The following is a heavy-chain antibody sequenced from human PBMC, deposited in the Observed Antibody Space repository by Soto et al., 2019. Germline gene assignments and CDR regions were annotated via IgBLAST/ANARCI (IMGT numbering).Heavy chain of an antibody. CDR3: ARRKYCTNGVCYTGLGEFDY. J-gene: IGHJ4*02. Sequence: ASVKVSCKASGYTFTSYGISWVRQAPGQGLEWMGWISAYNGNTNYAQKLQGRVTMTTDTSTSTAYMELRSLRSGDTAVYYCARRKYCTNGVCYTGLGEFDYWGQGTLVTVSS. CDR1: GYTFTSYG. D-gene: IGHD2-8*01. CDR2: ISAYNGNT. V-gene: IGHV1-18*01.